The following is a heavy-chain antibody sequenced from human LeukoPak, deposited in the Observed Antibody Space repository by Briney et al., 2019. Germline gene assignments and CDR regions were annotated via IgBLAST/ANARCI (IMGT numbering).Heavy chain of an antibody. V-gene: IGHV3-48*03. J-gene: IGHJ4*02. CDR1: GFTFSTYE. Sequence: GGSLRLSCAASGFTFSTYEMNWVRQAPGKGLEWVSYIGSSGNTIYYTDSVKGRFTISRDNAKNSLYLQMNSLRAEDTAVYFFARLRAGCGGYDFDYWGQGTLVTVSS. CDR2: IGSSGNTI. D-gene: IGHD5-12*01. CDR3: ARLRAGCGGYDFDY.